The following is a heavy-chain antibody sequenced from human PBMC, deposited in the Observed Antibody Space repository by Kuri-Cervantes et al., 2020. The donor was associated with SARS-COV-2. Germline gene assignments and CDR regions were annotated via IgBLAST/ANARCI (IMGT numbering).Heavy chain of an antibody. D-gene: IGHD6-19*01. J-gene: IGHJ4*02. V-gene: IGHV4-59*08. CDR2: IYYSGST. CDR3: ARRGLGRFDY. Sequence: SETLSLTCAVYGGSFSGYYWSWIRQPPGKGLEWIGYIYYSGSTNYNPSLKSRVTISVDTSKNQFSLKLSSVTAADTAVYYCARRGLGRFDYWGQGTLVTVSS. CDR1: GGSFSGYY.